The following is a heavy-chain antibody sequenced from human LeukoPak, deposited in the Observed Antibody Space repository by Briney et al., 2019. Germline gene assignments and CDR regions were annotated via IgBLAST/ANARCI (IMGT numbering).Heavy chain of an antibody. V-gene: IGHV4-61*01. CDR3: ARRSFDYGDYGRPFDM. J-gene: IGHJ3*02. CDR1: GGSVSSGPFY. CDR2: IYHSGNT. D-gene: IGHD4-17*01. Sequence: PSETLSLTCTVSGGSVSSGPFYWSWIRQSPGKGLELIGYIYHSGNTNYNPSLKSRVTISIDTSKNQFSLKLNSVTAADTAMYYCARRSFDYGDYGRPFDMWSQGTTVTVSS.